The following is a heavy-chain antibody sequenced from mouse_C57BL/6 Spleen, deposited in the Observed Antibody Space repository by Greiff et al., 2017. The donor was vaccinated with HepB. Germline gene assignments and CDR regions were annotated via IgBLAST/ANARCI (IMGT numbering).Heavy chain of an antibody. D-gene: IGHD1-1*01. Sequence: QVHVKQSGAELVRPGTSVKVSCKASGYAFTNYLIEWVKQRPGQGLEWIGVINPGSGGTNYNEKFKGKATLTADKSSSTAYMQLSSLTSEDSAVYFCARSRYYGSSVAWFAYWGQGTLVTVSA. CDR1: GYAFTNYL. V-gene: IGHV1-54*01. J-gene: IGHJ3*01. CDR3: ARSRYYGSSVAWFAY. CDR2: INPGSGGT.